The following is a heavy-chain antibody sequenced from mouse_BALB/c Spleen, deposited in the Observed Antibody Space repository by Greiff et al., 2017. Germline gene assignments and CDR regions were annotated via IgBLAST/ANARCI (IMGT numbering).Heavy chain of an antibody. CDR3: ASAFYGPWFAY. CDR2: ISSGGGNT. J-gene: IGHJ3*01. Sequence: EVQGVESGGGLVKPGGSLKLSCAASGFTFSSYTMSWVRQTPEKRLEWVATISSGGGNTYYPDSVKGRFTISRDNAKNNLYLQMSSLRSEDTALYYCASAFYGPWFAYWGQGTLVTVSA. V-gene: IGHV5-9*03. CDR1: GFTFSSYT. D-gene: IGHD1-2*01.